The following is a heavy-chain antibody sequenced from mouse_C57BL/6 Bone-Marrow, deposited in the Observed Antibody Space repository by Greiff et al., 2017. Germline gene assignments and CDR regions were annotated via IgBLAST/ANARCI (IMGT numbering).Heavy chain of an antibody. CDR3: ARAIKTAQTNLDY. D-gene: IGHD3-2*02. CDR1: GYTFTSYW. J-gene: IGHJ2*01. Sequence: QVQLQQPGTELVKPGASVKLSCKASGYTFTSYWMHWVKQRPGQGLEWIGNINPSNGGTNYNEKFKSKATLTVDKSSSTAYMQLSSLTSEDYAVYYCARAIKTAQTNLDYWGQGTTLTVSS. CDR2: INPSNGGT. V-gene: IGHV1-53*01.